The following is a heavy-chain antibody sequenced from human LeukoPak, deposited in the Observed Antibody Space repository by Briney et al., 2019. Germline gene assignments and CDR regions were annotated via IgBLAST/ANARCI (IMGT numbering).Heavy chain of an antibody. CDR2: IYYSGST. V-gene: IGHV4-31*03. CDR1: GGSISSGGYY. D-gene: IGHD1-14*01. CDR3: ARRRMKPVGYFDL. J-gene: IGHJ2*01. Sequence: PSETLSLTCTVSGGSISSGGYYWSWIRQHPGKGLEWIGYIYYSGSTYYNPSLKSRVTISVDTSKNQFSLKLSSVTAADTAVYYCARRRMKPVGYFDLWGRGTLVTVSS.